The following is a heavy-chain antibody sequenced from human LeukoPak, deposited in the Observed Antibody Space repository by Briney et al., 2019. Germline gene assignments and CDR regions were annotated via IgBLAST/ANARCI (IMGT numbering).Heavy chain of an antibody. D-gene: IGHD3-10*01. Sequence: PGGSLRLSCAASGFTFSTYGMHWVRQAPGKGLEWVSYISSSSSTIYYADSVKGRFTISRDNAKSSLYLQMNSLRAEDTAVYYCARLGDLITMVRGVIPIWGQGTMVTVSS. CDR2: ISSSSSTI. CDR3: ARLGDLITMVRGVIPI. J-gene: IGHJ3*02. CDR1: GFTFSTYG. V-gene: IGHV3-48*01.